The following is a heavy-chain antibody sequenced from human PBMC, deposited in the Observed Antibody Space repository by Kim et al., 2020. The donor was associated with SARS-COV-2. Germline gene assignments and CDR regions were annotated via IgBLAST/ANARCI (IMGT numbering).Heavy chain of an antibody. D-gene: IGHD2-21*02. CDR3: ARKYQSRYCGGDCYPDY. V-gene: IGHV3-21*01. J-gene: IGHJ4*02. CDR1: GFTFSSYS. Sequence: GGSLRLSCAASGFTFSSYSMNWVRQAPGKGLEWVSSISSSSSYIYYADSVKGRFTISRDNAKNSLYLQMNSLRAEDTAVYYCARKYQSRYCGGDCYPDYWGQGTLVTVSS. CDR2: ISSSSSYI.